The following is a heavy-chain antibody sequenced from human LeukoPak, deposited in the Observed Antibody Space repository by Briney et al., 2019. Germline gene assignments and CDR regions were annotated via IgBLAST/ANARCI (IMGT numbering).Heavy chain of an antibody. CDR2: ISYDGSNK. CDR3: ARGGSYFDY. Sequence: GGSLRLSCAASGFTFSSYAMHWVRQAPGKGLEWVAVISYDGSNKYYADSVKGRFTISRDNSKNTLYLQMNSLRAEDTAVYYCARGGSYFDYWGQGTLVTVSS. J-gene: IGHJ4*02. V-gene: IGHV3-30-3*01. CDR1: GFTFSSYA.